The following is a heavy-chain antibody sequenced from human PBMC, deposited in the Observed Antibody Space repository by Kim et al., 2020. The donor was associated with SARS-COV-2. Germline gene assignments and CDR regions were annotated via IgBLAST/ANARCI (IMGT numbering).Heavy chain of an antibody. CDR1: GLSFDDSA. J-gene: IGHJ6*01. D-gene: IGHD3-10*01. CDR2: ISNDGRNK. Sequence: GGSLRLSCAASGLSFDDSAMNWVRQAPGKGLEWVAVISNDGRNKEYADSVKGRFSISRDNSKSTLSLQMNSLRVEDTAVYYCARGNYYESESLSDYYNG. CDR3: ARGNYYESESLSDYYNG. V-gene: IGHV3-30-3*01.